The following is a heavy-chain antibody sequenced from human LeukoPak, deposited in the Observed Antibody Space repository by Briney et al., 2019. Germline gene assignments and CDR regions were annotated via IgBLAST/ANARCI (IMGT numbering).Heavy chain of an antibody. CDR2: FDPEDGET. CDR3: ARLIAADYYYHYMDV. J-gene: IGHJ6*03. V-gene: IGHV1-24*01. D-gene: IGHD6-13*01. Sequence: ASVKVSCKVSGYTLTELSMHWVRQAPGKGLEWMGGFDPEDGETIYAQKFQGRVTMTEDTSTDTAYMELSSLRSEDTAVYYCARLIAADYYYHYMDVWGKGTTVTVSS. CDR1: GYTLTELS.